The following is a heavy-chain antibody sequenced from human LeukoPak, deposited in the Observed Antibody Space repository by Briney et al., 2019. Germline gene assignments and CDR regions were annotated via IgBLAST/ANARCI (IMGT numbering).Heavy chain of an antibody. V-gene: IGHV4-59*01. Sequence: SETLSLTCTVSGGSISSYYWSWIRQPPGKGQEWIGYIYYSGSTNYNPSLKGRVTISVDTSKNQFSLKLSSVTAADTAVYYCARGKRSYGRKTDAFDIWGQGTMVTVSS. J-gene: IGHJ3*02. CDR2: IYYSGST. CDR3: ARGKRSYGRKTDAFDI. CDR1: GGSISSYY. D-gene: IGHD5-18*01.